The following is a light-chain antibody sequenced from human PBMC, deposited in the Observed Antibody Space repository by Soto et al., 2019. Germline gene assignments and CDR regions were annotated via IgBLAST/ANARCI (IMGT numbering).Light chain of an antibody. CDR1: QSISTW. Sequence: DIQMTQSPSTLSASVGDRVTITCRASQSISTWLAWYQQKPGKAPKVLIFDASSLESGVPSRFSGNGSGTACTPAISRLQTDHFSTYYCQQYNRYSPLTFGQGTPVQIK. CDR3: QQYNRYSPLT. CDR2: DAS. J-gene: IGKJ1*01. V-gene: IGKV1-5*01.